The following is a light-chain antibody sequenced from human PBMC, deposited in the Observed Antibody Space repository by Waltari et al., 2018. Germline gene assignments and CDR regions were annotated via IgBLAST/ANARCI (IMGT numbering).Light chain of an antibody. Sequence: QSVLTQPPSASGTPGQRVIISCSGSSTNIGRNYVSWYQRLPGTAPRLLIYRSNPRPPGVPERISGSKSGTSASLAISGLRSEDEAEYYCAAWDDSLSGHVIFGGGTKLTVL. V-gene: IGLV1-47*01. CDR2: RSN. CDR3: AAWDDSLSGHVI. J-gene: IGLJ2*01. CDR1: STNIGRNY.